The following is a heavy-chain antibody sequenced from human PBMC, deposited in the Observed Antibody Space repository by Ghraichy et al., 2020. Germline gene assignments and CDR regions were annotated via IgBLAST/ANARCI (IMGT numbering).Heavy chain of an antibody. CDR2: ISSDGGST. J-gene: IGHJ4*02. D-gene: IGHD2-2*01. V-gene: IGHV3-64*02. Sequence: GGSLRLSCAASGFTFSSYAMHWVRQAPGKGLEYVSTISSDGGSTYYADAVKGRFTISRDNSKNTLYLQMGTLRPEDMAVYYCARGGSSKSYSCIDYWGQGTLVTVSS. CDR3: ARGGSSKSYSCIDY. CDR1: GFTFSSYA.